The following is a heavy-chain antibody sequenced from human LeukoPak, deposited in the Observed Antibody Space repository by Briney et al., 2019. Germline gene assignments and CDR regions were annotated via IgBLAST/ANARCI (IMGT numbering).Heavy chain of an antibody. CDR2: IIPIFGTA. J-gene: IGHJ6*02. V-gene: IGHV1-69*13. CDR3: ARAIRSDYYYYGMDV. Sequence: ASVKVSCKASGGTFSSYAISWVRQAPGQGLEWMGGIIPIFGTANYAQKFQGRVTITADESTSTAYMELSSLRSEDTAVYYCARAIRSDYYYYGMDVWGQGTTVTVFS. D-gene: IGHD4-17*01. CDR1: GGTFSSYA.